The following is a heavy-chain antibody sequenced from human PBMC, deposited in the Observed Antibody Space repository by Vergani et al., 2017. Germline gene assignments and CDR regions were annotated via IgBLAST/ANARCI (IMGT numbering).Heavy chain of an antibody. CDR2: IYYSGST. V-gene: IGHV4-39*01. Sequence: QLQLQESAPGLVKPSATLSLTCSVSGASIRSSNYYWGWIRQPPGKGLEWIASIYYSGSTYYNPSLKSRVTISVDTSKNQFSLKLSFVTAADTAFYFCARHTXVEWVVRLGWIDPWGQGILVTVSS. D-gene: IGHD6-19*01. J-gene: IGHJ5*02. CDR1: GASIRSSNYY. CDR3: ARHTXVEWVVRLGWIDP.